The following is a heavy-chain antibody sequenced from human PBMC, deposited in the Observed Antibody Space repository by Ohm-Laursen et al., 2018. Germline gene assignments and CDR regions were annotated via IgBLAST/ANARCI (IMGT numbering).Heavy chain of an antibody. J-gene: IGHJ4*02. CDR3: ARLNGVGYYFDF. V-gene: IGHV3-23*01. CDR1: GFPFSRYA. Sequence: SLRLSCSASGFPFSRYAMSWVRQAPGKGLEWVSALSGSGDSTDYSDSVKGRFTISRDNSKNTLYLHMNRLTAEDTAVYYCARLNGVGYYFDFWGQGTLVTVSS. CDR2: LSGSGDST. D-gene: IGHD7-27*01.